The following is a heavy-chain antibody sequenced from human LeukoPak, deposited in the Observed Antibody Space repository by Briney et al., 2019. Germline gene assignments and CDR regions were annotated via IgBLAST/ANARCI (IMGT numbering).Heavy chain of an antibody. CDR2: ISTYNGKT. Sequence: GASVKVSCKASGYTFTSFGISWVRQAPGQGLEWMGWISTYNGKTNYAQKLQGRVTMTTDTSTSTAYMELSRLRSDDTAVYYCARLVPASMGGIPSDYWGQGTLVTVSS. CDR3: ARLVPASMGGIPSDY. V-gene: IGHV1-18*01. J-gene: IGHJ4*02. CDR1: GYTFTSFG. D-gene: IGHD2-2*01.